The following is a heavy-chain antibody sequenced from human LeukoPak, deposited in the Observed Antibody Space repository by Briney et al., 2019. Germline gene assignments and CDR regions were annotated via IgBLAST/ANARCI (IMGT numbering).Heavy chain of an antibody. CDR1: GFTFSSYD. Sequence: GGSLRLSCAASGFTFSSYDMTWVRQAPGGGLEWVSSIRPSGDNTYYGDSVKGRFTISRDNSKNTVYLQMNSLRAEDTAVYYCAKDRACSSTSCYDLYYYYYMDVWGKGTTVTISS. CDR3: AKDRACSSTSCYDLYYYYYMDV. J-gene: IGHJ6*03. CDR2: IRPSGDNT. V-gene: IGHV3-23*01. D-gene: IGHD2-2*01.